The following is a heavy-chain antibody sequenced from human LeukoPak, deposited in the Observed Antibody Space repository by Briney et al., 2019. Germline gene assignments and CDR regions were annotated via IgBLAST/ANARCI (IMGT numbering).Heavy chain of an antibody. CDR3: ARDDSYGYGFDP. CDR2: IIPILGIA. CDR1: GGTFSSYA. V-gene: IGHV1-69*04. J-gene: IGHJ5*02. D-gene: IGHD5-18*01. Sequence: GASVKVSCKASGGTFSSYAISWVRPAPGQGLEWMGRIIPILGIANYAQKFQGRVTITADKSTSTAYMELSSLRSEDTAVYYCARDDSYGYGFDPWGQGTLVTVSS.